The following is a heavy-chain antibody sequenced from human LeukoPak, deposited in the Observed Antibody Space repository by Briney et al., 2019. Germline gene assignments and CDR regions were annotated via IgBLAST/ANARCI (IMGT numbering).Heavy chain of an antibody. Sequence: PGGSLRLSCAASEFHFSSYTMHWVRQAPGKGLEWVALISYDGSNQYYADSVKGRFTISRENSKNTLYLQINSLRAEDTAVYYCASAEGDPPPYYSYVTDVGAQGTTVTVSS. V-gene: IGHV3-30-3*01. CDR3: ASAEGDPPPYYSYVTDV. D-gene: IGHD3-16*01. CDR2: ISYDGSNQ. J-gene: IGHJ6*02. CDR1: EFHFSSYT.